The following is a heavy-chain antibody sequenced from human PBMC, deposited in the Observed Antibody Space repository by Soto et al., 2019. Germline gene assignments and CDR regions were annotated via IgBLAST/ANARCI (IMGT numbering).Heavy chain of an antibody. CDR2: IKSKTDGGTT. D-gene: IGHD3-3*01. Sequence: EVQLVESGGGLVKPGGSLRLSCAASGFTFSNAWMSWVRQAPGKGLEWVGRIKSKTDGGTTDYAAPVKGRFTISRDDSKNTLSLQMNSLKTEDTAVYYCTTDSPYYDFWSGFYYYYYMDVWGKGTTVTVSS. J-gene: IGHJ6*03. CDR1: GFTFSNAW. V-gene: IGHV3-15*01. CDR3: TTDSPYYDFWSGFYYYYYMDV.